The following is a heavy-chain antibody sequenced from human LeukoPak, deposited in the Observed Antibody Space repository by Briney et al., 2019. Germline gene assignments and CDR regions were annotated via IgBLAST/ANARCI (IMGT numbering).Heavy chain of an antibody. CDR1: GYSFTSYW. J-gene: IGHJ5*02. CDR3: ARQVDTPTSGGWFDP. Sequence: HGESLKISCKGSGYSFTSYWISWVRQMPGKGLEWMGRIDPSDSYTNYSPSFQGHVTISADKSISTAYLQWSSLKASDTAMYYCARQVDTPTSGGWFDPWGQGTLVTVSS. CDR2: IDPSDSYT. V-gene: IGHV5-10-1*01. D-gene: IGHD5-18*01.